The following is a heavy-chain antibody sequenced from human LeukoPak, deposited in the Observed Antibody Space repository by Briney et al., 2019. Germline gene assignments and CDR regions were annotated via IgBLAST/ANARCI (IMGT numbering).Heavy chain of an antibody. CDR2: IYYSGST. Sequence: PSETLSLTCTVSGGSISSTTYFWAWIRQPPGEGLEWIGSIYYSGSTHYNPSIKSRVTISEDTSKNQYSLRRSSVTAADTALFYCARQWRYNYVLDVSGQGTTVTVSS. D-gene: IGHD1-20*01. CDR3: ARQWRYNYVLDV. J-gene: IGHJ6*02. V-gene: IGHV4-39*01. CDR1: GGSISSTTYF.